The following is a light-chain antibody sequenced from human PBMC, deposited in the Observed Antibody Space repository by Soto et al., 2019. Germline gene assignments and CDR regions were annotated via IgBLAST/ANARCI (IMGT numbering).Light chain of an antibody. J-gene: IGKJ5*01. CDR3: QESNYWPIS. Sequence: MHTVATLSVYAKERATLSCRASQSVSGDLAWYHHKPGQAPRLLIYDASTRALDTPARFAVSEAGTEFTLTIGCLQSEDFALSFCQESNYWPISFAQGTRLEIK. CDR1: QSVSGD. V-gene: IGKV3-15*01. CDR2: DAS.